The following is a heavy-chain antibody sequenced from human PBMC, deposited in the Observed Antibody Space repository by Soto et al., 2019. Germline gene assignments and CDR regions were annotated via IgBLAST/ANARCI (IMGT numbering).Heavy chain of an antibody. CDR1: GGSISSSSYY. CDR2: IYYSGST. D-gene: IGHD5-12*01. V-gene: IGHV4-39*01. CDR3: ASGGGNIPGPFNY. J-gene: IGHJ4*02. Sequence: TSETLSLTCTLSGGSISSSSYYWGWIRRPPGKGLEWIGSIYYSGSTYYNPSLKSRVTISVDTSKNQFSLKLSSVTAADTPVYYWASGGGNIPGPFNYWGQGTLVTVSS.